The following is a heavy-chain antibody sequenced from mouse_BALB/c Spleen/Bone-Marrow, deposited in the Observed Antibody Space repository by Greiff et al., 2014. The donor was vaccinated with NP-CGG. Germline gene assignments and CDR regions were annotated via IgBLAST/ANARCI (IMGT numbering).Heavy chain of an antibody. CDR1: GYTFTSYV. CDR2: INPYNDGT. CDR3: ARRGYRYDGFAY. J-gene: IGHJ3*01. V-gene: IGHV1-14*01. D-gene: IGHD2-14*01. Sequence: LVESGPELVKPGASVKMSCKASGYTFTSYVMHWVKQKPGQGLEWIGYINPYNDGTKYNEKFKGKATPTSDKSSSTAYMELSSLTSEDSAVYYCARRGYRYDGFAYWGQGTLVTVSA.